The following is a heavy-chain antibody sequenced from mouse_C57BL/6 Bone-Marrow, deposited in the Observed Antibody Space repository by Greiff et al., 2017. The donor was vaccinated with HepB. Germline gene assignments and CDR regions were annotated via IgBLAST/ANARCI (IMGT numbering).Heavy chain of an antibody. V-gene: IGHV5-6*01. Sequence: DVQLVESGGDLVKPGGSLKLSCAASGFTFSSYGMSWVRQTPDKRLEWVATISSGGSYTYYPDSVKGRFTISRDNAKNTLYLQMSSLKSEDTAMYYCAREGLRRRAMDYWGQGTSVTVSS. CDR3: AREGLRRRAMDY. CDR2: ISSGGSYT. J-gene: IGHJ4*01. D-gene: IGHD2-4*01. CDR1: GFTFSSYG.